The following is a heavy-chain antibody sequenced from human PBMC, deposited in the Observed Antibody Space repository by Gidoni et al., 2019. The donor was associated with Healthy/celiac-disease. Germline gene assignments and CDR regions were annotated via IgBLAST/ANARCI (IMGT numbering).Heavy chain of an antibody. CDR2: ISHSGST. Sequence: QVQLQQWGAGLLKPSETLSLTCAVYVGSLGGYYWSWFRRPPGKGMECSGEISHSGSTNYNPSTKSRVTISVDTSKNQFSLKLSAVTAADTAVYYCARGQTRDIVVVVAATPYYFDYWGQGTLVTVSS. CDR3: ARGQTRDIVVVVAATPYYFDY. V-gene: IGHV4-34*01. J-gene: IGHJ4*02. D-gene: IGHD2-15*01. CDR1: VGSLGGYY.